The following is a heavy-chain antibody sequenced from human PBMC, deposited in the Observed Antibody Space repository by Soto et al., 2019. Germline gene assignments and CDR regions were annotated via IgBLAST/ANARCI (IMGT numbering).Heavy chain of an antibody. J-gene: IGHJ4*02. CDR3: AGGGAGSGPFTWELPDH. Sequence: EASVKVCCKALGNTFTYRYLHWVRQAPGQALEWMGWITPFSGDVHYAQKFQERVTITRDRSINTAYMQMSSLRSEDTAMYFCAGGGAGSGPFTWELPDHWGQGTLVTVSS. V-gene: IGHV1-45*02. D-gene: IGHD1-26*01. CDR1: GNTFTYRY. CDR2: ITPFSGDV.